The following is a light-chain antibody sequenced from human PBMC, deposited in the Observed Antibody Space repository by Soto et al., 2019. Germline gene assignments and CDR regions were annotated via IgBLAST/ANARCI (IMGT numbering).Light chain of an antibody. V-gene: IGKV1-33*01. J-gene: IGKJ4*01. CDR1: QDITNY. Sequence: DIQMTQSPSSLSASVGDRVTITCQASQDITNYLNWYQQKPGQAPKILIYDASVLAAGVPSRFSGGGSGTHLTLTIASLQAEDVATDYCQQFDNLPLTCGGGTNVESK. CDR3: QQFDNLPLT. CDR2: DAS.